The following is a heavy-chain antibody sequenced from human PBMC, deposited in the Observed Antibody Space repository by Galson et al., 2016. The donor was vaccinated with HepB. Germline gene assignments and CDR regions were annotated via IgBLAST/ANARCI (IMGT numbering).Heavy chain of an antibody. CDR2: INHGGST. CDR3: ARGQRRSWVLRGNWFDP. D-gene: IGHD2/OR15-2a*01. Sequence: SETLSLTCTVSGDSINNSDYFWAWIRQPPGKGLEWIGEINHGGSTNYNPSLESRVTISVDKSKNQFSLNLSSVTAADTAVYYCARGQRRSWVLRGNWFDPWGQGTLVTVSS. V-gene: IGHV4-39*07. J-gene: IGHJ5*02. CDR1: GDSINNSDYF.